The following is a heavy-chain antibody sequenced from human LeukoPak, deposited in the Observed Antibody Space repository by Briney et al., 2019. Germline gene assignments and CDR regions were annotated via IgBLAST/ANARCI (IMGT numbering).Heavy chain of an antibody. CDR2: ISSSSTI. CDR3: ARDGGYGSDY. D-gene: IGHD3-10*01. V-gene: IGHV3-48*01. J-gene: IGHJ4*02. Sequence: GGSLRLSCAASGFTFSSYSMNWVRQAPGKGLEWVSYISSSSTIYYADSVKGRFTISRDNAKNSLYLQMNSLRAEDTAVYYCARDGGYGSDYWGQGTLVTVSS. CDR1: GFTFSSYS.